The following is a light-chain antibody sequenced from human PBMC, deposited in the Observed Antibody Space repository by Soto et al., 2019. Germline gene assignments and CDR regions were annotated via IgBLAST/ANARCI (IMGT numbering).Light chain of an antibody. V-gene: IGLV2-14*03. CDR3: SSYSTTSALV. CDR1: SADIGAFGY. J-gene: IGLJ2*01. CDR2: DVS. Sequence: QSALTQPASVSGSPGQSITISCAGTSADIGAFGYVSWYQHHPGKAPKLLIYDVSDRPSGVSTRFSASKSANTASLTISGLQADDEADYYCSSYSTTSALVFGGGTQLTVL.